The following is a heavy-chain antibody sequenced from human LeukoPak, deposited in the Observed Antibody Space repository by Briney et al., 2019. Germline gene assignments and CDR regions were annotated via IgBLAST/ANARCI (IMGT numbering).Heavy chain of an antibody. J-gene: IGHJ4*02. D-gene: IGHD6-19*01. CDR2: MNPNSGNT. CDR3: ARGQGARGAVAHDY. Sequence: GASVKVSCKASGGTSSSYAISWVRQAPGQGLEWMGWMNPNSGNTGYAQKFQGRVTMTRNTSISTAYMELSSLRSEDTAVYYCARGQGARGAVAHDYWGQGTLVTVSS. CDR1: GGTSSSYA. V-gene: IGHV1-8*02.